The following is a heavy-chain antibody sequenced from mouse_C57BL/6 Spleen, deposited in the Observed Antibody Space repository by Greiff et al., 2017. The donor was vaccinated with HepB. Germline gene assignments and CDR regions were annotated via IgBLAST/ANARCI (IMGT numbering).Heavy chain of an antibody. CDR1: GYTFTSYW. D-gene: IGHD1-1*01. J-gene: IGHJ2*01. CDR2: IYPGNSDT. V-gene: IGHV1-5*01. CDR3: TRKPYYYGSSYPFFDY. Sequence: EVQLQQSGTVLARPGASVKMSCKTSGYTFTSYWMHWVKQRPGQGLEWIGAIYPGNSDTSYNQKFKGKAKLTAVTSASTAYMELSSLTNEDSAVYYCTRKPYYYGSSYPFFDYWGQGTTLTVSS.